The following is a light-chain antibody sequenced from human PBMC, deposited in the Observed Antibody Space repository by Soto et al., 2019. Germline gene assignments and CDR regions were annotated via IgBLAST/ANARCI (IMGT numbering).Light chain of an antibody. Sequence: DIQMTQSPSDMSASVGDRVTITCRASQGISTYLAWYQQKPGKAPKLLIYAASTLQRGVSSRFSGSGSGTHFTLTISSLQPQDFATYYCQQLNTYPLTFGGGTKVDIK. V-gene: IGKV1-9*01. J-gene: IGKJ4*01. CDR3: QQLNTYPLT. CDR2: AAS. CDR1: QGISTY.